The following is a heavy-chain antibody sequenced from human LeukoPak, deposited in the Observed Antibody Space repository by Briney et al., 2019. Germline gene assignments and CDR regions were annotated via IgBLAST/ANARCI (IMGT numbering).Heavy chain of an antibody. CDR1: GGSISSSTFH. D-gene: IGHD4-23*01. V-gene: IGHV4-39*01. J-gene: IGHJ4*02. Sequence: SETLSLTCTVSGGSISSSTFHWGWIRQPPGKGLEWIGSINYSGNTYYNPSLKSRVTISVDTSKNQFPLKLSSVTATDTAVYYCTRSGTMVVMRPMYYWGQGTLVTVSS. CDR3: TRSGTMVVMRPMYY. CDR2: INYSGNT.